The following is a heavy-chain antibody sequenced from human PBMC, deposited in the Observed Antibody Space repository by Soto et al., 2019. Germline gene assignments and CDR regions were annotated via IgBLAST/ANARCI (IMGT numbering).Heavy chain of an antibody. CDR3: AREVRGPSYSSSWYAQSGMDV. J-gene: IGHJ6*02. V-gene: IGHV3-7*03. CDR2: IKQDGSEK. Sequence: PGGSLRLSCAASGFTFSSYWMSWVRQAPGKGLEWVANIKQDGSEKYYVDSVKGRFTISRDNAKNSLYLQMNSLRAEDTAVYYCAREVRGPSYSSSWYAQSGMDVWGQGTTVTVSS. CDR1: GFTFSSYW. D-gene: IGHD6-13*01.